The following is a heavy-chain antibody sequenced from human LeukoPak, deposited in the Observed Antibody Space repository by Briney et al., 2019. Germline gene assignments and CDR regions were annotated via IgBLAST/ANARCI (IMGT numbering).Heavy chain of an antibody. CDR2: IYHSTST. Sequence: SKTLSLTCTVSGYSISNGYYWDWIRQPPRKGLEWIGRIYHSTSTYYNPSLQSRVTISVDMSRNQFALKLSSVTAADTAVYYCAGRIAVAGFDYWGQGTLVTVSS. V-gene: IGHV4-38-2*02. CDR3: AGRIAVAGFDY. CDR1: GYSISNGYY. J-gene: IGHJ4*02. D-gene: IGHD6-19*01.